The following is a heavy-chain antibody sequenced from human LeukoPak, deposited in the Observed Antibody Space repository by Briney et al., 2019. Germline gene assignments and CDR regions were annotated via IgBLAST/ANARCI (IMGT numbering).Heavy chain of an antibody. J-gene: IGHJ4*02. CDR1: GGSISSSSYY. CDR3: ARDLDVVIVPAAIGY. Sequence: SETLSLTCTVSGGSISSSSYYWGWIRQPPGKGLGWIGSIYYSGSTYYNPSLKSRVTISVDTSKNQFSLKLSSVTAADTALYFCARDLDVVIVPAAIGYWGQGTLVTVSS. D-gene: IGHD2-2*01. V-gene: IGHV4-39*07. CDR2: IYYSGST.